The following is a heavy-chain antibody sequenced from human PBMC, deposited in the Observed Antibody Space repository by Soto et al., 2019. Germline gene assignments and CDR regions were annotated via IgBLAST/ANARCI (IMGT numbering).Heavy chain of an antibody. J-gene: IGHJ5*02. V-gene: IGHV4-4*02. CDR2: IYHSGST. Sequence: SETLSLTCAVSGGSISSSNWWSWVRQPPGKGLEWIGEIYHSGSTNYNPSLKGRVTISVDKSKNQFSLKLSSVTAADTAVYYCARSLEGWFDPWGQGTLVTVSS. CDR3: ARSLEGWFDP. CDR1: GGSISSSNW.